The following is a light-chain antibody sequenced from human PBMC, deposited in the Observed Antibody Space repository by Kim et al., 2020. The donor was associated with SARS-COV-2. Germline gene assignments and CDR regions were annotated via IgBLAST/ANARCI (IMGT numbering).Light chain of an antibody. Sequence: QSITISSTETRRDVGDYNDVSWYQQHPGKAPKLMIYDVSNRPSGVSNRFSGSKSGNTASLTISGLQAEDEADYYCSSYTSSSTVVFGGGTQLTVL. CDR3: SSYTSSSTVV. CDR2: DVS. V-gene: IGLV2-14*03. J-gene: IGLJ2*01. CDR1: RRDVGDYND.